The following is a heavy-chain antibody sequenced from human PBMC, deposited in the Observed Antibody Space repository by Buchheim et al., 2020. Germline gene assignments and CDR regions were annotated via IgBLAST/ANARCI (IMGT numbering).Heavy chain of an antibody. CDR3: ARVGDGYNFWFDP. CDR1: GFTFSDQN. Sequence: EVQLVQSGVGLVKPGGSLRLSCAASGFTFSDQNLNWVRQAPGKGLEWVSSISSSSTYIYYADSVKGRFTISRDNAKNSLYLQMNSLRTEDTAVYYCARVGDGYNFWFDPWGQGTL. V-gene: IGHV3-21*01. D-gene: IGHD5-24*01. CDR2: ISSSSTYI. J-gene: IGHJ5*02.